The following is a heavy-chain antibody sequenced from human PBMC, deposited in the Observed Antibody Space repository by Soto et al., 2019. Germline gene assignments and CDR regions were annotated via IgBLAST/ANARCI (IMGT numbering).Heavy chain of an antibody. V-gene: IGHV4-34*01. J-gene: IGHJ5*02. CDR1: GGSFSGYY. CDR3: AREYSSSRRRYNWFDP. Sequence: QVQLQQWGAGLLKPSETLSLTCAVYGGSFSGYYWSWIRQPPGKALEWIGEINDSGSTNYNPSLNSRVTISVDTSKNRVSLKLSSVTAADTAVYYCAREYSSSRRRYNWFDPWGQGTLVTVSS. D-gene: IGHD6-13*01. CDR2: INDSGST.